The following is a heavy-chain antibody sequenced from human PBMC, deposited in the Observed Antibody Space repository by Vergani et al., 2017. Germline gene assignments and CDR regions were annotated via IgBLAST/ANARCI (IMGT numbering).Heavy chain of an antibody. J-gene: IGHJ6*02. CDR2: IYSGSNT. CDR3: AREITGEGGVDG. D-gene: IGHD1-14*01. CDR1: GFPVSSNY. Sequence: EVQLVESGGGLVQPGGSLRLSCAASGFPVSSNYMSWVRQAPGKGREWVSIIYSGSNTYYADSVKGRFTISRDNSKNTLYLQMNSLRAEDAAVYYCAREITGEGGVDGWGQATTVIVS. V-gene: IGHV3-66*02.